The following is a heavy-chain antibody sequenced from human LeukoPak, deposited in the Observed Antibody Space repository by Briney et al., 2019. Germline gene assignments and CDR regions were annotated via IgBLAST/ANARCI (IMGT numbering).Heavy chain of an antibody. CDR3: ARGGGSTGPFDL. J-gene: IGHJ2*01. CDR2: ISHDGANK. D-gene: IGHD1-1*01. V-gene: IGHV3-30*03. Sequence: GGSLRLSCAATGFTFSSYAMHWVRQAPGKGLEWVAYISHDGANKNYADSVKGRFTISRDNSRDTLYLQMNSLRAEDTAVYYCARGGGSTGPFDLWGRGTLVSVSS. CDR1: GFTFSSYA.